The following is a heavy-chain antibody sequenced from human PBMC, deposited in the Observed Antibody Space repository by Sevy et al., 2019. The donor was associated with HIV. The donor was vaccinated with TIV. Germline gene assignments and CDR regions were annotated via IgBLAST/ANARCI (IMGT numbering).Heavy chain of an antibody. CDR1: GGSSTSLY. D-gene: IGHD1-26*01. CDR2: IYYNGHI. CDR3: AGENAWGRGYS. J-gene: IGHJ4*02. V-gene: IGHV4-59*08. Sequence: SETLSLTYTVSGGSSTSLYWNWIRQPPGKGLEWIANIYYNGHINYNPSLKSRVTLSLDTSKNQFSLRLSSVTAADTAMYYCAGENAWGRGYSWGQGTLVTVSS.